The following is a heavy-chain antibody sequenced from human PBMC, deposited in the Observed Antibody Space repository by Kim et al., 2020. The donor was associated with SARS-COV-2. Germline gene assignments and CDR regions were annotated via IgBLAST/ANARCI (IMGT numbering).Heavy chain of an antibody. V-gene: IGHV3-74*01. Sequence: SFSSSVKGRFTISRDNAKTTLYLQMNCLSAEDTAVYYCARCGSSSCYGWGQGTLVTVST. J-gene: IGHJ4*02. D-gene: IGHD2-2*01. CDR3: ARCGSSSCYG.